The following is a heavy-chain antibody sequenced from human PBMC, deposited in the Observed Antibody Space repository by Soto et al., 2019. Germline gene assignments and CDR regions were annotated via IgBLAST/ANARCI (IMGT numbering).Heavy chain of an antibody. CDR1: GFTFSSYA. CDR2: ISSNGGST. V-gene: IGHV3-64D*08. J-gene: IGHJ4*02. D-gene: IGHD6-13*01. Sequence: GGSLRLSCSASGFTFSSYAMHGVRQAPGKGLEYVSAISSNGGSTYYADSVKGRFTISRDNSKNTLYLQMSSLRAEDTAVYYCVKGEIRQQLVREFDYWGQGTLVTVSS. CDR3: VKGEIRQQLVREFDY.